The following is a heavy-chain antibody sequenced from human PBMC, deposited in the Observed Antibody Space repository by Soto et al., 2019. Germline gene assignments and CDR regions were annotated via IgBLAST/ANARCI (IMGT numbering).Heavy chain of an antibody. CDR3: ARGDSGRYTTARVFDY. CDR1: GDSVSSNSAA. Sequence: PSQTLSLTCAISGDSVSSNSAAWNWIRQSPSRGLEWLGRTYYRSKWYNDYAVSVRSRITINPDTPKNQFSLQLNSVTPEDTAVYYCARGDSGRYTTARVFDYWGQGTLVTVSS. CDR2: TYYRSKWYN. D-gene: IGHD1-26*01. J-gene: IGHJ4*02. V-gene: IGHV6-1*01.